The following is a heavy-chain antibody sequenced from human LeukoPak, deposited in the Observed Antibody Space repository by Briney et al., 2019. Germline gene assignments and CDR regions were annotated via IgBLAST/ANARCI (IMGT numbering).Heavy chain of an antibody. CDR1: GFTFSSYW. CDR3: AKAARSIVPYAFDI. V-gene: IGHV3-9*01. D-gene: IGHD2-15*01. CDR2: ISWNSGSI. J-gene: IGHJ3*02. Sequence: PGGSLRLSCAASGFTFSSYWMHWVRQAPGKGLEWVSGISWNSGSIGYADSVKGRFTISRDNAKNSLYLQMNSLRAEDTALYYCAKAARSIVPYAFDIWGQGTMVTVSS.